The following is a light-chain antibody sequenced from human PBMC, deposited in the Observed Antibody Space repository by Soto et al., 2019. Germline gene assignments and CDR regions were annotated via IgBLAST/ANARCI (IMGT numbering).Light chain of an antibody. CDR2: KAS. V-gene: IGKV1-5*03. CDR1: QSISAW. CDR3: HQYHSFFNYT. J-gene: IGKJ2*01. Sequence: DIQMTQSPSTLSASVGDRVTITCRASQSISAWLAWYQQKPGKAPKLLIYKASTLDSGVPSRFSGSGSGTEFALAISSLQHDDFAAYYCHQYHSFFNYTFGQGTKLEIK.